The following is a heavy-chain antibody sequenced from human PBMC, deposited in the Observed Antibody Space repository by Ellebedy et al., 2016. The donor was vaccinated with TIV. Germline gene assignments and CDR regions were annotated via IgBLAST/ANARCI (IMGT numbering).Heavy chain of an antibody. CDR3: ARLVAPGYFDY. J-gene: IGHJ4*02. CDR2: VYPGTSET. Sequence: GESLKISCKASGYRFINYWIGWVRQKPGKGLEWMGIVYPGTSETSYSPSSQGQVTVSADKSVSTAYLQWRSLKASDTAVYYCARLVAPGYFDYWGRGALVTVSS. CDR1: GYRFINYW. V-gene: IGHV5-51*01.